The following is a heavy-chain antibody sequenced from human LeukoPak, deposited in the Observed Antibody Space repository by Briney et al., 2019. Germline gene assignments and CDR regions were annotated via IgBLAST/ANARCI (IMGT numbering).Heavy chain of an antibody. CDR1: GFTFSSYW. D-gene: IGHD3-22*01. CDR2: IKQDGSEK. V-gene: IGHV3-7*01. CDR3: AREYYYDSSGSYGFDI. Sequence: PGGSLRLSCAASGFTFSSYWMSWVRQAPGKGLEWVANIKQDGSEKYYVDSVKGRFTISRDNAKNSLYLQMKGLRAEDTAVYYCAREYYYDSSGSYGFDIWGQGTMVTVSS. J-gene: IGHJ3*02.